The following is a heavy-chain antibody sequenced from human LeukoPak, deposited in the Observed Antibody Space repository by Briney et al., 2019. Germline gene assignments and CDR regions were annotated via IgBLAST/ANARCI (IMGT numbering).Heavy chain of an antibody. CDR3: AKLPDYYAGSVYSHFDN. CDR2: ISAGGGTT. D-gene: IGHD3-22*01. J-gene: IGHJ4*02. Sequence: GGSLRLSCAASGFTFSSYAMSWVRQAPGKGLEWVSSISAGGGTTYYADSVKGRFTISRDNSKNTLYLQMNSLRAEDTAVYFCAKLPDYYAGSVYSHFDNWGQGTLVTVSS. V-gene: IGHV3-23*01. CDR1: GFTFSSYA.